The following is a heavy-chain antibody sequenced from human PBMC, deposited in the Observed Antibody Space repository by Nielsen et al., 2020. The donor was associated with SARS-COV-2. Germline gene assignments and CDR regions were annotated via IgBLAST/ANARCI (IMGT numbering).Heavy chain of an antibody. J-gene: IGHJ4*03. D-gene: IGHD5-18*01. CDR2: ISYSGST. CDR1: GDSISSYY. V-gene: IGHV4-59*13. CDR3: ARGGGYSYGYAGWYVFDS. Sequence: SETLSLTCTVSGDSISSYYWSWIRQPPGKGLEWIGYISYSGSTNYNISLKSRVTISVDTSKTQFSLRLSSVTTADTAVYYCARGGGYSYGYAGWYVFDSWGQGTTVTVSS.